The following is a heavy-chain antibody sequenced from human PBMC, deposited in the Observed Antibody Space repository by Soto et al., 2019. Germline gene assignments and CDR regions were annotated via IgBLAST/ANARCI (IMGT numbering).Heavy chain of an antibody. CDR2: ISGSGGST. Sequence: EVQLLESGGGLVQPGGSLRLSCAASGFTFSSYAMSWVRQAPGKGLEWVSAISGSGGSTYYADSVKGRFTISRDNSKNTLYVQMNSLRAEETDVLYCAKAGEGTTSTYYSYYGMDVWGQGTTVTVSS. V-gene: IGHV3-23*01. CDR1: GFTFSSYA. D-gene: IGHD2-2*01. J-gene: IGHJ6*02. CDR3: AKAGEGTTSTYYSYYGMDV.